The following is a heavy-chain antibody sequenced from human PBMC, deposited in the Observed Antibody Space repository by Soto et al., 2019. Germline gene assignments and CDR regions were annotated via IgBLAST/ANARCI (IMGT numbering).Heavy chain of an antibody. CDR1: GYTFTYIW. D-gene: IGHD2-2*01. CDR3: TTAVPDALPRGESWGMDA. J-gene: IGHJ6*02. CDR2: IKSNSEGGTT. Sequence: GGSLRLSCAASGYTFTYIWMNWVRQAPGQGLEWVGRIKSNSEGGTTDYGTPVTGRFTISRDDSKKELYLQMNSLKTEDTAVYYCTTAVPDALPRGESWGMDAWGQGTTVTVSS. V-gene: IGHV3-15*07.